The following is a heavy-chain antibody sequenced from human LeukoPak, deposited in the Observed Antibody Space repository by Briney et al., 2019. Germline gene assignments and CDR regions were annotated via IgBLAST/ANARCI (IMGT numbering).Heavy chain of an antibody. V-gene: IGHV3-64D*06. CDR3: VRGTGY. CDR2: ISSNGDNT. Sequence: GRSLRLSCSVSGFTFSTYVMHWVRQAPGKGLEYVSAISSNGDNTYYADSVKGRFTISRDNSKNTLYPQMSSLRADDTAVYYCVRGTGYWGQGTLVTVSS. J-gene: IGHJ4*02. CDR1: GFTFSTYV.